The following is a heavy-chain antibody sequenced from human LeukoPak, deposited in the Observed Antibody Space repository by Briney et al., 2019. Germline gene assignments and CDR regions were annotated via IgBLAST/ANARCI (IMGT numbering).Heavy chain of an antibody. CDR1: GYGFTSYW. J-gene: IGHJ4*02. Sequence: GESLKISCKGSGYGFTSYWIGWVRQMPGKGLEWMGIIYPGDSDTRYSPSFQGQVTISADKSISTAYLQWSSLKASDTAMYYCARGAMGDFWSGYPYYFDYWGQGTLVTVSS. V-gene: IGHV5-51*01. CDR2: IYPGDSDT. CDR3: ARGAMGDFWSGYPYYFDY. D-gene: IGHD3-3*01.